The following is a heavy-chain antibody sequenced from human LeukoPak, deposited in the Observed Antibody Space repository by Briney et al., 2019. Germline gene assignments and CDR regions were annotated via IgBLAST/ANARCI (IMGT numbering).Heavy chain of an antibody. CDR1: GGTFSSYA. J-gene: IGHJ4*02. Sequence: SVKVSCKASGGTFSSYAISWVRQAPGQGLEWMGRIIPILGIANYAQKFQGRVTITADKSTGTAYMELSSLDSEDTAVYYCARESDVGKDFDCWGQGTLVTVSS. CDR2: IIPILGIA. CDR3: ARESDVGKDFDC. V-gene: IGHV1-69*04. D-gene: IGHD1-1*01.